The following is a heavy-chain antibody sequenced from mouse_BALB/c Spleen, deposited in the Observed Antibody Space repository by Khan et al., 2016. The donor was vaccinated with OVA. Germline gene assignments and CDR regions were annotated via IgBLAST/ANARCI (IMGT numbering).Heavy chain of an antibody. CDR2: IWTGGIT. Sequence: QVQLKQSGPGLVAPSQSLSITCTVSGFSLSNYGIHWVRQPPGKGLEWLGVIWTGGITNYNSALMSRLIISKDNSKSQVFLKMNRLQTDDTAIYCCARSYDYDVGGFAYWGQGTLVTVSA. J-gene: IGHJ3*01. CDR3: ARSYDYDVGGFAY. D-gene: IGHD2-4*01. V-gene: IGHV2-9*02. CDR1: GFSLSNYG.